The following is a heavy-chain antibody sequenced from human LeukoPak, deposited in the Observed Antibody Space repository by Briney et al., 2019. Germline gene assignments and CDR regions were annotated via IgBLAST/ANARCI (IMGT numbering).Heavy chain of an antibody. CDR3: AKDSGWYYMDV. V-gene: IGHV3-21*01. CDR2: ISSSSGYI. D-gene: IGHD6-19*01. CDR1: GFTFSSYS. Sequence: GGSLRLSCAASGFTFSSYSMNWVRQAPGKGLEWVSSISSSSGYIYYADSVKGRFTISRDNAKNSLYLQMNSLRAEDTAVYYCAKDSGWYYMDVWGKGTTVTVSS. J-gene: IGHJ6*03.